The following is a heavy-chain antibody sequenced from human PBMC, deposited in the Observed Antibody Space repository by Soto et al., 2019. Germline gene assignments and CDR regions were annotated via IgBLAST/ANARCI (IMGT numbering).Heavy chain of an antibody. Sequence: SETLSLTCAVYGGSFSGYYWSWIRQPPGKGLEWIGEINHSGSTNYNPSLKSRVTISVDTSKNQFSLKLSSVTAADTAVYYCARTRGTRLGGVNARMPLDYWGQGTLVTVSS. V-gene: IGHV4-34*01. CDR1: GGSFSGYY. D-gene: IGHD3-16*01. J-gene: IGHJ4*02. CDR2: INHSGST. CDR3: ARTRGTRLGGVNARMPLDY.